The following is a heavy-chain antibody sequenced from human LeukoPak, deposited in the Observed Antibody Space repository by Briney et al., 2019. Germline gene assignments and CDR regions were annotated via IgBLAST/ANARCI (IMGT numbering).Heavy chain of an antibody. J-gene: IGHJ4*02. CDR2: SKSDGTIT. D-gene: IGHD3-10*01. V-gene: IGHV3-74*01. Sequence: GGSLRLSCAASGFTFSSYWMHWVRQAPGRGLVWVSRSKSDGTITSYAESVKGRFTISRDNAKNTLYLPMNSLTAEDTSVYYCARDRGALDYWGQGTLVTVSS. CDR3: ARDRGALDY. CDR1: GFTFSSYW.